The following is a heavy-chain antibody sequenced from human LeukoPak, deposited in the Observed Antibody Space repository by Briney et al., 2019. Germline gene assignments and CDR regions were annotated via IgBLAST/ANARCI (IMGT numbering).Heavy chain of an antibody. D-gene: IGHD3-10*01. J-gene: IGHJ6*02. CDR3: ARNFGSGSYRYYYYGMDV. Sequence: GGSLRLSCAASGFTFSTYDMHWVRQAPGKGLEWVSAIDTAGDTYYPGSVKGRFTISRENARNSLYLQMNNLRAGDTAVYYCARNFGSGSYRYYYYGMDVWGQGTTVTVPS. CDR1: GFTFSTYD. V-gene: IGHV3-13*01. CDR2: IDTAGDT.